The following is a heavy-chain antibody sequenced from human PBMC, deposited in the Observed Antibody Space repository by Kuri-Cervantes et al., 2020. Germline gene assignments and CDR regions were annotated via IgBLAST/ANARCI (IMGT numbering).Heavy chain of an antibody. V-gene: IGHV4-34*01. CDR3: ARGSSRAVRVDY. Sequence: SETLSLTCAVYGGSFSGYYWSWIRQPPGKGLEWIGEINHSGSTNYNPSLKSQVTISVDTSKNQFSLKLSSVTAADTAVYYCARGSSRAVRVDYWGQGNLVTVSS. D-gene: IGHD6-6*01. CDR1: GGSFSGYY. CDR2: INHSGST. J-gene: IGHJ4*02.